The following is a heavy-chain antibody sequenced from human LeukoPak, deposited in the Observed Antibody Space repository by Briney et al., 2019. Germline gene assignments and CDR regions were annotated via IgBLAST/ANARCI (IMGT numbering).Heavy chain of an antibody. D-gene: IGHD6-19*01. J-gene: IGHJ5*02. CDR2: IYHSGST. CDR1: GFTFSDFAM. CDR3: ARDYDIAVAGTGFRWFDP. V-gene: IGHV4-4*02. Sequence: TAGGSLRLSCAASGFTFSDFAMIWVRQPPGKGLEWIGEIYHSGSTNYNPSLKSRVTISVDKSKNQFSLKLSSVTAADTAVYYCARDYDIAVAGTGFRWFDPWGQGTLVTVSS.